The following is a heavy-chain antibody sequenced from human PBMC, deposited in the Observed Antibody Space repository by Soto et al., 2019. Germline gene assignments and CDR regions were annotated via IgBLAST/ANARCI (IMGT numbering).Heavy chain of an antibody. CDR1: GFTFSSYA. CDR2: ISGSADYT. V-gene: IGHV3-23*01. CDR3: AKGIHYGSGRYYWNY. D-gene: IGHD3-10*01. Sequence: HPGGSLRLSCAASGFTFSSYALTWVRQAPGKGLEWVSSISGSADYTYYADSVKGQFTISSDNSKNTLYLHMNSLRAEDTAVYYCAKGIHYGSGRYYWNYWGQGTLVTVSS. J-gene: IGHJ4*02.